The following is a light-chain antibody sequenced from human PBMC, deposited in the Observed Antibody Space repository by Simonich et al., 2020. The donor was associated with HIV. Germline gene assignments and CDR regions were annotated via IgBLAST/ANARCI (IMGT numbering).Light chain of an antibody. CDR2: WAA. Sequence: DIVMTQSPDSLAVSLGERATINCKSSQSVLYSSNNKNYLAWYQQKPGQPPNLLIDWAATRDAGVPDRFSGSGSGTDFTLTISSLQAEDVAVYYCQQYYSTPTFGQGTKVDIK. J-gene: IGKJ1*01. CDR1: QSVLYSSNNKNY. CDR3: QQYYSTPT. V-gene: IGKV4-1*01.